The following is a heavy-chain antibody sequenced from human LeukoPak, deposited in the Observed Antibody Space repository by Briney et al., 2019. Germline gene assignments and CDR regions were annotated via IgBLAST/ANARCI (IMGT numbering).Heavy chain of an antibody. CDR3: ARTHPYYDSSGYSHAFDI. Sequence: SETLSLTCAVSGGSISSGGYSWSWIRQPPGKGLEWIGYIYHSGSTYYNPSLKSRVTISVDTSKNQFSLKLSSVTAADTAVYYCARTHPYYDSSGYSHAFDIWGQGTMVTVSS. CDR1: GGSISSGGYS. J-gene: IGHJ3*02. D-gene: IGHD3-22*01. V-gene: IGHV4-30-2*01. CDR2: IYHSGST.